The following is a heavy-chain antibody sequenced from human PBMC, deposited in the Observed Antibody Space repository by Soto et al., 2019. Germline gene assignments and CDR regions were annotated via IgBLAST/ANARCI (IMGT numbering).Heavy chain of an antibody. V-gene: IGHV1-69*17. D-gene: IGHD3-16*01. J-gene: IGHJ5*02. CDR3: ARRRGCSWWLDL. Sequence: QVQLVQSGAEVRKPGSSVKVSCKASGGSFTNYTVSWVRQAPGQGLEWMGGIIPIFDLAIYAQKLQGRVTITAHKSASTANIELSSLTSADTAVYYCARRRGCSWWLDLCGQGTLVTVSS. CDR2: IIPIFDLA. CDR1: GGSFTNYT.